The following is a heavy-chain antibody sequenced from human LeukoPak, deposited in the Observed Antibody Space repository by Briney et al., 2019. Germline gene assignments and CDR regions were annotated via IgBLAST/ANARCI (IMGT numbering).Heavy chain of an antibody. CDR3: ARVYYYDSSGYSTHFDY. Sequence: PAGSLRLSCAASGFPFSAYEMNWVRQAPGKGLEWVSYISSSGSTIYYADSVKGRFTISRDNAKNSLYLQMNSLRAEDTAVYYCARVYYYDSSGYSTHFDYWGQGTLVTVSS. J-gene: IGHJ4*02. CDR2: ISSSGSTI. D-gene: IGHD3-22*01. CDR1: GFPFSAYE. V-gene: IGHV3-48*03.